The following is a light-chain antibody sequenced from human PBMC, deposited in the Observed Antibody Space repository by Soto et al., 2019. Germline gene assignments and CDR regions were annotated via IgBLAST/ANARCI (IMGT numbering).Light chain of an antibody. CDR1: QSISSY. V-gene: IGKV1-39*01. J-gene: IGKJ3*01. Sequence: DIPMTQSPSSLSASVGDRVTITCRTSQSISSYLNWYQQKPGKAPNLLNYAASRLQSVVKSQFRGCGSGTDFTLTISSLQPEDCVTDYCQQGYSSRFSIGPGTKVDIK. CDR3: QQGYSSRFS. CDR2: AAS.